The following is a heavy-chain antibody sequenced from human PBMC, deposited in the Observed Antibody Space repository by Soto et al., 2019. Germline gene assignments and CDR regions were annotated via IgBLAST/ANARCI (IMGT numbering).Heavy chain of an antibody. D-gene: IGHD3-3*01. CDR2: ISSSSSYI. Sequence: EVPLVESGGGLVKPGGSLRLSCAASGFTFSSYSMNWVRQAPGKGLEWVSSISSSSSYIYYADSVKGRFTISRDNANNSLYLQMNRLRAEHTSVYYCARDAGEWFALAYYSYGLDVWGQATTVTVSS. J-gene: IGHJ6*02. CDR1: GFTFSSYS. CDR3: ARDAGEWFALAYYSYGLDV. V-gene: IGHV3-21*01.